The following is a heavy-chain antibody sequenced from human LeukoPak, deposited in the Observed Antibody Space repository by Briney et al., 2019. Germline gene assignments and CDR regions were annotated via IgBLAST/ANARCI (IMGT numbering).Heavy chain of an antibody. CDR3: ARVGWFDP. CDR1: GGTFSSYA. Sequence: GASVKVSCKASGGTFSSYANSWVRQAPRQGLEWMGRIIPILGIANYAQKFQGRVTITADKSTSTAYMELSSLRSEDTAVYYCARVGWFDPWGQGTLVTVSS. CDR2: IIPILGIA. V-gene: IGHV1-69*04. J-gene: IGHJ5*02.